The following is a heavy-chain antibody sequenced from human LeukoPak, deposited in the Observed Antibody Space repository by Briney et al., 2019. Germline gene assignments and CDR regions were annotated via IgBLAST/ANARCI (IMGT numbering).Heavy chain of an antibody. CDR2: ISWNSGNI. V-gene: IGHV3-9*01. D-gene: IGHD1-26*01. CDR1: GFTFDDYA. J-gene: IGHJ3*02. CDR3: AKGYSGSYNDAFDI. Sequence: SLRLSCAASGFTFDDYAMHWVRQAPGKGLEWVSGISWNSGNIGYADSVKGRFTISRDNAKNSLYLQMNSLRAEDTALYYCAKGYSGSYNDAFDIWGQGTMVTVSS.